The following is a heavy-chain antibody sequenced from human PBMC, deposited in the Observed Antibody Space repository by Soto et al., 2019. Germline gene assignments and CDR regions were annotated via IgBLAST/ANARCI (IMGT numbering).Heavy chain of an antibody. CDR3: ARDPSPVAVAYYFDY. CDR1: GYTFTSYA. D-gene: IGHD6-19*01. CDR2: INAGNGNT. Sequence: ASVKVSCKASGYTFTSYAMNWVRQAPGQRLEWMGWINAGNGNTKYSQKFQGRVTITRDTSASTAYMELSSLRSEDTAVYYCARDPSPVAVAYYFDYWGQGTLVTVSS. J-gene: IGHJ4*02. V-gene: IGHV1-3*01.